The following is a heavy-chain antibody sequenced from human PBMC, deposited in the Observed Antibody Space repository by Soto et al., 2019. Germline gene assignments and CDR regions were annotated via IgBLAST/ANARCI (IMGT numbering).Heavy chain of an antibody. V-gene: IGHV4-59*01. CDR2: LSYSGNF. D-gene: IGHD2-15*01. Sequence: SETLSLTCTVSGGSINSYYWSWIRQPPGKGLEWIGSLSYSGNFYYNPSLKSRISISVDTSKNQFSLTLTSVAAADTAVYHCARQSCSGGGCYSGPQDWYFSLWGRGTLVTVSS. CDR3: ARQSCSGGGCYSGPQDWYFSL. J-gene: IGHJ2*01. CDR1: GGSINSYY.